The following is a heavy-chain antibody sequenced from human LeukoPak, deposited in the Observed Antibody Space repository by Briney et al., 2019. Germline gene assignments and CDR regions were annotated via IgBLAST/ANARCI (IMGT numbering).Heavy chain of an antibody. CDR3: ANSPDSGGLGP. D-gene: IGHD3-10*01. J-gene: IGHJ5*02. V-gene: IGHV1-45*02. Sequence: SVKVSCKASGYTFTGYYMHWVRQAPGQALEWMGWITPFNGNTNYAQKFQDRVTITRDRSMSTAYMELSSLKSEDTAMYYCANSPDSGGLGPWGQGTLVTVSS. CDR1: GYTFTGYY. CDR2: ITPFNGNT.